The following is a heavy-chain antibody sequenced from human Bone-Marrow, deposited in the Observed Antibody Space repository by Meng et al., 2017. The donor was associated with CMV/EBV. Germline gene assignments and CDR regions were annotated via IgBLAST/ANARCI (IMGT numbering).Heavy chain of an antibody. Sequence: GESLKISCAASGFTYDDFGMTWVRQTPGKGLEWVAGIDWSGGRTGYADSVKGRITISRDNAKNSLYLQMNSLRAEDTAVYYCARSRITFGGVYWFDPWGQGTLVTVSS. D-gene: IGHD3-16*01. J-gene: IGHJ5*02. CDR3: ARSRITFGGVYWFDP. V-gene: IGHV3-20*04. CDR2: IDWSGGRT. CDR1: GFTYDDFG.